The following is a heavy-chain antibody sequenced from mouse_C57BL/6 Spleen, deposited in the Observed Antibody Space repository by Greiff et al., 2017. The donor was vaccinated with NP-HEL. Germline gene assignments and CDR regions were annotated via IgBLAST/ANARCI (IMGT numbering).Heavy chain of an antibody. CDR2: SRNKANDYTT. CDR3: ARDASSSYPHWYFDV. Sequence: EVKVVESGGGLVQSGRSLRLSCATSGFTFSDFYMEWVRQAPGKGLEWIAASRNKANDYTTEYSASVKGRFIVSRDTSQSILYLQMNALRAEDTAIYYCARDASSSYPHWYFDVWGTGTTVTVSS. CDR1: GFTFSDFY. J-gene: IGHJ1*03. D-gene: IGHD1-1*01. V-gene: IGHV7-1*01.